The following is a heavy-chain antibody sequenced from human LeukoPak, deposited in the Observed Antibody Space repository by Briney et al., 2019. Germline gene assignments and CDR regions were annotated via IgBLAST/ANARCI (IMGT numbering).Heavy chain of an antibody. CDR1: GGSFSGYY. CDR3: ARVHGYCTNGVCYTGPNWFDP. J-gene: IGHJ5*02. D-gene: IGHD2-8*01. V-gene: IGHV4-34*01. Sequence: SETLSLTCAVYGGSFSGYYWSWIRQPPGKGLEWIGEINHSGSTNYNPSLKSRVTISVDTSKNQFSLKLSSVTAADTAAYYCARVHGYCTNGVCYTGPNWFDPWGQGTLVTVSS. CDR2: INHSGST.